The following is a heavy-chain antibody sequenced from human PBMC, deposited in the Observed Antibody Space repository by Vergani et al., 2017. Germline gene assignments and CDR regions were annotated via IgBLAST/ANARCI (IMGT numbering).Heavy chain of an antibody. CDR1: GFTFSSYS. V-gene: IGHV3-21*01. CDR3: ARIDFWSGYYGP. CDR2: ISSSSSYI. D-gene: IGHD3-3*01. J-gene: IGHJ4*02. Sequence: EVQLVESGGGLVKPGGSLRLSCAASGFTFSSYSMNWVRQAPGKGLEWVSSISSSSSYIYYADSVKGRFTISRDNAKNSLYLQMNSLRAEDTAVYYCARIDFWSGYYGPWGQGTLVTVSS.